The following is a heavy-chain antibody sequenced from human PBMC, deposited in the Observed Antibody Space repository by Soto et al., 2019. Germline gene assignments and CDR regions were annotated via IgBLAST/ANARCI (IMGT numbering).Heavy chain of an antibody. CDR1: GFSLSTRGVG. Sequence: QITLKESGPTLVKPTQTLTLTCTFSGFSLSTRGVGVGWIRQHPGKALEWLALIYWNDDKRYSPSLKSRLTITKDTSKNQVVLTMTNMDPVDTATYYCAHRPPVLRYFDWFDYWGQGTLVTVSS. CDR2: IYWNDDK. J-gene: IGHJ4*02. CDR3: AHRPPVLRYFDWFDY. D-gene: IGHD3-9*01. V-gene: IGHV2-5*01.